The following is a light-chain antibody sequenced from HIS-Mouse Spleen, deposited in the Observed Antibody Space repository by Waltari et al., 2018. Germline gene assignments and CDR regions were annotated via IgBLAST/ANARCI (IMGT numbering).Light chain of an antibody. Sequence: EIVLTQSPATLSLSPGERATLPCRASQSVRSYLAWYQQNPGQAPRLLIYDASNRATGIPARFSGSGSGTDFTLTISSLEPEDFAVYYCQQRSNWYTFGQGTKLEIK. CDR1: QSVRSY. CDR3: QQRSNWYT. V-gene: IGKV3-11*01. J-gene: IGKJ2*01. CDR2: DAS.